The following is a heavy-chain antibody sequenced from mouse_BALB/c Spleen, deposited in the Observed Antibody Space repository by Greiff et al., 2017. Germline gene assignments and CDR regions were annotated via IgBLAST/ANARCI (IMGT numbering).Heavy chain of an antibody. CDR1: GFTFSSYG. CDR2: ISSGGSYT. V-gene: IGHV5-6*01. J-gene: IGHJ4*01. D-gene: IGHD2-1*01. CDR3: ARHYGNHYYAMDY. Sequence: EVQVVESGGDLVKPGGSLKLSCAASGFTFSSYGMSWVRQTPDKRLEWVATISSGGSYTYYPDSVKGRYTISRDNAKNTLYLQMSSLKSEDTAMYYRARHYGNHYYAMDYWGQGTSVTVSS.